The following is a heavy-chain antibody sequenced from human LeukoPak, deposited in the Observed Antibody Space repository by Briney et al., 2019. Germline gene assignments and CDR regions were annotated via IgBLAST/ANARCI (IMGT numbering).Heavy chain of an antibody. Sequence: ASVKVSCAASGYTFTNYAIQWVRQAPGQRLEWMGWINAGNGDTKYSQRFQGRVTITRDTSARIAYMELSSLRSEDTAVYYCARDPRSGYHDYWGQGTLVTVSS. J-gene: IGHJ4*02. CDR2: INAGNGDT. CDR3: ARDPRSGYHDY. V-gene: IGHV1-3*01. CDR1: GYTFTNYA. D-gene: IGHD3-22*01.